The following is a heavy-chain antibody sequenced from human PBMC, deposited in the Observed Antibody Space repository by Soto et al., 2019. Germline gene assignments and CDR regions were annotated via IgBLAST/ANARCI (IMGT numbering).Heavy chain of an antibody. CDR1: GGSISSSTYY. CDR3: ASLSYEQLW. Sequence: QLQLQESGPGLVKPSETLSLTCTVSGGSISSSTYYWGWIRQSPGKGLEWIGSIFYSGSTYFNPSLKSRVTLSVDTSKIQFSLKLSSVTVADTAIYYCASLSYEQLWWGQGTLVTVSS. CDR2: IFYSGST. J-gene: IGHJ4*02. D-gene: IGHD1-1*01. V-gene: IGHV4-39*01.